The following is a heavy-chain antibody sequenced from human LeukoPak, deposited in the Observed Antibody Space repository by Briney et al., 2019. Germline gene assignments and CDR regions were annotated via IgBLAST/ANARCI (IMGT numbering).Heavy chain of an antibody. Sequence: WGSLRLSCAASGFTVSSDWMYWVRQAPGKGPVWVSRINPDGTYIDYADSVKGRFTISRDDAKNTLYLQMNSLRADDTALYYCSKDLGLWGQGTLVTVSS. V-gene: IGHV3-74*01. CDR2: INPDGTYI. CDR1: GFTVSSDW. J-gene: IGHJ4*02. D-gene: IGHD1-26*01. CDR3: SKDLGL.